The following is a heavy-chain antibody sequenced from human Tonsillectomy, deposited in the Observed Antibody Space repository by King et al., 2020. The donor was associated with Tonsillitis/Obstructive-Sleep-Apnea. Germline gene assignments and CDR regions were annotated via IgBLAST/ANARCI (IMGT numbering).Heavy chain of an antibody. CDR2: IYYSGST. J-gene: IGHJ3*02. Sequence: QLQESGPGLVKPSETLSLTCTVSGGSISSYYWSWIRQPPGKGLEWIGYIYYSGSTHYNPSPKNRVTISGDTSKNQFSLKLSSVTAADTAVYYCARGIRGDNDAFDIWGQGTMVTVSS. D-gene: IGHD3-10*01. CDR3: ARGIRGDNDAFDI. CDR1: GGSISSYY. V-gene: IGHV4-59*01.